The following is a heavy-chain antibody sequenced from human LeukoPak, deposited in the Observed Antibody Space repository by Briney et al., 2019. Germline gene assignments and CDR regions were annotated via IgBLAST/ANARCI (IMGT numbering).Heavy chain of an antibody. Sequence: GGSLRLSCVVSGISLSNYAMTWVRQAPGKGLGWVSYISERGGSTTYADSVKGRFTISRDTSLNTLYLQMNNLRAEDTAVYFCAKRGVVIRGILVIGYHQEAYHYDFWGQGVLVTVSS. CDR2: ISERGGST. CDR3: AKRGVVIRGILVIGYHQEAYHYDF. V-gene: IGHV3-23*01. D-gene: IGHD3-10*01. CDR1: GISLSNYA. J-gene: IGHJ4*02.